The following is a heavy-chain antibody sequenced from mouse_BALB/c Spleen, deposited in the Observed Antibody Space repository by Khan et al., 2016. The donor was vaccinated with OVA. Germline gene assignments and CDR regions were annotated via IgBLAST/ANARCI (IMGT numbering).Heavy chain of an antibody. CDR3: ARKNGSDFDY. J-gene: IGHJ2*01. D-gene: IGHD1-1*01. Sequence: VRLQQSGPELVKPGASVKISCKASGYSFTGYFMNWVMQSHGKSLEWIGRINPHIGETFYNQKIKDKATLTVDESSTTAHMELRSLSSEDSAVYCCARKNGSDFDYWGQGTTLTVSS. CDR2: INPHIGET. CDR1: GYSFTGYF. V-gene: IGHV1-20*02.